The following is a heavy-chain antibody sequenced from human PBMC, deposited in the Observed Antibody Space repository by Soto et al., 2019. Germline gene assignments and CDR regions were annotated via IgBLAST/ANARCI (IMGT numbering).Heavy chain of an antibody. CDR2: ISAYNGNT. CDR1: GYTFTSYG. V-gene: IGHV1-18*01. CDR3: ARVRRRGGYCSGGSCWDP. Sequence: QVQLVQSGAEVKKPGASVKVSCKASGYTFTSYGISWVRQAPGQGLEWMGWISAYNGNTNYAQKLQGRVTMTTDTATSTAYMELRSLRSDDTAVYYCARVRRRGGYCSGGSCWDPWGQGTLVTVSS. D-gene: IGHD2-15*01. J-gene: IGHJ5*02.